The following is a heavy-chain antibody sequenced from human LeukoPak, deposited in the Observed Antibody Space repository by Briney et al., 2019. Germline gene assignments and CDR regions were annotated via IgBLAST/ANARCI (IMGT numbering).Heavy chain of an antibody. V-gene: IGHV1-46*01. CDR1: GYTFTSYY. CDR2: IDPSGGST. CDR3: ARNSGSGFDY. D-gene: IGHD2-15*01. Sequence: ASVKVSCKASGYTFTSYYMLWVRQAPGQGLEWMGRIDPSGGSTSYAQKFQGRVTMTRDTSTNTVYMELSSLRSEDTAVYYCARNSGSGFDYWGQGTMVTVSS. J-gene: IGHJ4*02.